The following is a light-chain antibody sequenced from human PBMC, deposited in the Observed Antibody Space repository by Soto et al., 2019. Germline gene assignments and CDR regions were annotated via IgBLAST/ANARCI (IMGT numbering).Light chain of an antibody. CDR1: DGDVGNYNF. J-gene: IGLJ1*01. Sequence: QSVLAQPASVSGSPGQSITISCTGTDGDVGNYNFVSWYQQHPAKAPKLIIYEVSHRPSGISNRFSGSKSGNTASLTISGLHVEDEADYYCSSHSATSPYVFGTGTKLTVL. CDR3: SSHSATSPYV. V-gene: IGLV2-14*02. CDR2: EVS.